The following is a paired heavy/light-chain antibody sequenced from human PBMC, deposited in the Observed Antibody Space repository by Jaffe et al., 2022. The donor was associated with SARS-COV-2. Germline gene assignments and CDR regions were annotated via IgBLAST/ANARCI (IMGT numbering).Light chain of an antibody. V-gene: IGLV3-10*01. CDR3: YSTDSSGNHGV. CDR1: ALPKKY. Sequence: SYELTQPPSVSVSPGQTARITCSGDALPKKYAYWYQQKSGQAPVLVIYEDSKRPSGIPERFSGSSSGTMATLTISGAQVEDEADYYCYSTDSSGNHGVFGGGTKLTVL. J-gene: IGLJ2*01. CDR2: EDS.
Heavy chain of an antibody. D-gene: IGHD1-26*01. CDR3: ARATEREELAWELLE. J-gene: IGHJ4*02. CDR2: ISYDGSNK. Sequence: QVQLVESGGGVVQPGRSLRLSCAASGFTFSSYAMHWVRQAPGKGLEWVAVISYDGSNKYYADSVKGRFTISRDNSKNTLYLQMNSLRAEDTAVYYCARATEREELAWELLEWGQGTLVTVSS. V-gene: IGHV3-30*04. CDR1: GFTFSSYA.